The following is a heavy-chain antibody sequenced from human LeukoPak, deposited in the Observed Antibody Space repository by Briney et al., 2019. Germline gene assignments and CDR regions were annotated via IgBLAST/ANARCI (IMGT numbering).Heavy chain of an antibody. V-gene: IGHV4-59*08. CDR2: IYYSGST. CDR3: ARVDTAMVSLDY. D-gene: IGHD5-18*01. J-gene: IGHJ4*02. CDR1: GGSISSYY. Sequence: SETLSLTCTVSGGSISSYYWSWIRQPPGKGLEWIGYIYYSGSTNYNPSLKSRVTISVDTSKSQFSLKLSSVAAADTAVYYCARVDTAMVSLDYWGQGTLVTVSS.